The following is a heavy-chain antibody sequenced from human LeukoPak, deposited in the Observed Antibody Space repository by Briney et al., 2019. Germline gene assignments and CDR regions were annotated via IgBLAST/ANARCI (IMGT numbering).Heavy chain of an antibody. V-gene: IGHV3-30*03. J-gene: IGHJ4*02. D-gene: IGHD2-15*01. CDR2: TSYDGSNE. CDR3: ARDILRRHFDF. Sequence: PGGSLRLSCAASGFTFSSYGMHWVRQAPGKGLEWVAVTSYDGSNEDYADSVKGRFTISRDNSKNTLYLQMNGLRTEDTAVYYCARDILRRHFDFWGQGTPITVSS. CDR1: GFTFSSYG.